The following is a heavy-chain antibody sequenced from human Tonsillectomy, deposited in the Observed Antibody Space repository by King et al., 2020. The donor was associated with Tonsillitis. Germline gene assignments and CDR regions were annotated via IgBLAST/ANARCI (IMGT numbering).Heavy chain of an antibody. D-gene: IGHD1-26*01. Sequence: QLQESGPGLVKPSETLSLTCTVSGYSISSGYYWGWIRQSPGKGLEWIGSIYHSGNTYYNPSLKSRVTISVDTSKNQFSLKLSSVTAADTAVYYCARPGSLHNPAAFDIWGQGTMVTVSS. V-gene: IGHV4-38-2*02. J-gene: IGHJ3*02. CDR3: ARPGSLHNPAAFDI. CDR2: IYHSGNT. CDR1: GYSISSGYY.